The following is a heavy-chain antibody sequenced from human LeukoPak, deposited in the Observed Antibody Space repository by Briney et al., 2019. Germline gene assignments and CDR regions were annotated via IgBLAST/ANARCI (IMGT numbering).Heavy chain of an antibody. V-gene: IGHV1-46*01. CDR3: ARDQEGFDY. Sequence: ASVKVSCKAPGYTFTSNYIHWVRQAPGQGLEWMGMIYPRDGSTSYAQKFQGRVTVTRDTSTSTVHMELSGLRSEDTAVYYCARDQEGFDYWGQGTLVTVSS. J-gene: IGHJ4*02. CDR2: IYPRDGST. CDR1: GYTFTSNY.